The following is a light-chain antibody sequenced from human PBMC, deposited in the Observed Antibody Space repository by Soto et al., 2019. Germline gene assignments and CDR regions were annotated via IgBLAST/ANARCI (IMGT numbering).Light chain of an antibody. CDR1: QSVSSSY. Sequence: EIVLTQSPGTLSLSPGERATLSCRASQSVSSSYLAWYQQKPGQAPRLLIYGVSSRATGIPDRFSGSGSGTDFTLTISRLEPEDFAVYYCQQYGTSTLTFGQGTRLEIK. CDR3: QQYGTSTLT. V-gene: IGKV3-20*01. J-gene: IGKJ5*01. CDR2: GVS.